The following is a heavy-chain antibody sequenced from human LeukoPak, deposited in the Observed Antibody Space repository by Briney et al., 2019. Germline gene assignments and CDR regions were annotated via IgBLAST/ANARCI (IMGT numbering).Heavy chain of an antibody. D-gene: IGHD3-22*01. J-gene: IGHJ5*02. V-gene: IGHV4-34*01. CDR3: TRGFWSSGYYYPTSFSSAVWFDP. CDR2: INHSGST. CDR1: GGSFSGYY. Sequence: PSETLSLTCAVYGGSFSGYYWSWIRQPPGKGLEWIGEINHSGSTNYNPSLQSRVTISVDTSKNQFSLKLSSVAASDTAVYYCTRGFWSSGYYYPTSFSSAVWFDPWGQGTLVTVSS.